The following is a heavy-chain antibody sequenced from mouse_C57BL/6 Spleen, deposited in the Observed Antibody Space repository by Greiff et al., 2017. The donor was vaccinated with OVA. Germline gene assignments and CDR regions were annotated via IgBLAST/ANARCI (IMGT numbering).Heavy chain of an antibody. CDR3: ARDYYGSSRDY. CDR2: IHPNSGST. J-gene: IGHJ2*01. Sequence: QVQLQQPGAELVKPGASVKLSCKASGYTFTSYWMHWVKQRPGQGLEWIGMIHPNSGSTNYNEKFKSKATLTVDTSSSTAYMQLSSLTSEDSAVYYCARDYYGSSRDYWGQGTTLTVSS. D-gene: IGHD1-1*01. CDR1: GYTFTSYW. V-gene: IGHV1-64*01.